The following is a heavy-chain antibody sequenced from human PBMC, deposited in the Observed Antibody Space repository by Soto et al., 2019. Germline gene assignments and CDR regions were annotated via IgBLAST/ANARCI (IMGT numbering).Heavy chain of an antibody. CDR1: GFSFSSFT. CDR2: IDTSSTYI. Sequence: EVQLVESGGGLVKPGGSLRLSCAASGFSFSSFTMNWVRQAPGKGLEWVSSIDTSSTYIYYADSVTGRFTISRDNANKSVYLLMHSLKAEDTAVYYCARETGSYNWNDGLMDVWGHGTTVTVSS. CDR3: ARETGSYNWNDGLMDV. V-gene: IGHV3-21*02. D-gene: IGHD1-20*01. J-gene: IGHJ6*02.